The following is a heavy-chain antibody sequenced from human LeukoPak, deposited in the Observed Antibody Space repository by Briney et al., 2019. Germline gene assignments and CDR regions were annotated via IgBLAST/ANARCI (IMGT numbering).Heavy chain of an antibody. V-gene: IGHV3-30*04. CDR2: ISYDGSNK. Sequence: GRSLRLSCAASGFTFSSYAMHWVRQAPGKGLEWVAVISYDGSNKYYADSVKGRFTISRDNSKNTLHLQMNSLRAEDTAVYYCARDPYYYDSSGYDYWGQGTLVTVSS. CDR1: GFTFSSYA. CDR3: ARDPYYYDSSGYDY. D-gene: IGHD3-22*01. J-gene: IGHJ4*02.